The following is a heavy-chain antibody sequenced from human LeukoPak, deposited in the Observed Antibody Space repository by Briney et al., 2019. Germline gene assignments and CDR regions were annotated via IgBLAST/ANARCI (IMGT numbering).Heavy chain of an antibody. D-gene: IGHD3-10*01. V-gene: IGHV4-39*07. CDR2: IFYSGST. J-gene: IGHJ4*02. Sequence: IPSETLSLTCTVSGGSISSSYYYWGWIRQPPGKGLEWIGSIFYSGSTYYNPSLKSLVTISVDTSKNQFSLKLSSVTAADTAVYYYARYKNYYGSGSYYNFDYWGQGTLVTVSS. CDR3: ARYKNYYGSGSYYNFDY. CDR1: GGSISSSYYY.